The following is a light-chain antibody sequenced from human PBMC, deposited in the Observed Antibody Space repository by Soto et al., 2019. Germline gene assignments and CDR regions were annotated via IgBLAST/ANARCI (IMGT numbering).Light chain of an antibody. CDR2: EES. CDR3: QQANSLPPT. CDR1: QGISTW. J-gene: IGKJ1*01. V-gene: IGKV1-12*01. Sequence: DIQMTQSPSSVSASVGDRVTITCRASQGISTWLAWYQQKPGKAPNLLIYEESTLQSGVPSRFSGSGSGTDFTLTISSLQPEDSGTYYCQQANSLPPTFGQGTKVEI.